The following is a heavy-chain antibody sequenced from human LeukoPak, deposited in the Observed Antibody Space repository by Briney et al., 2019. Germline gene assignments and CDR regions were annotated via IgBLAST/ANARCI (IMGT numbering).Heavy chain of an antibody. CDR1: GYTFTSYG. V-gene: IGHV1-18*01. CDR3: ARDLDIVVVAAALRHYGLDV. J-gene: IGHJ6*02. CDR2: ISPFNGNT. Sequence: GASVKVSCKASGYTFTSYGISWVRQAPGQGLEWMGWISPFNGNTNHAQKVQGRVAMTTDTSTSTVYMELRSLRSDDTAVYYCARDLDIVVVAAALRHYGLDVWGQGTTVTVSS. D-gene: IGHD2-15*01.